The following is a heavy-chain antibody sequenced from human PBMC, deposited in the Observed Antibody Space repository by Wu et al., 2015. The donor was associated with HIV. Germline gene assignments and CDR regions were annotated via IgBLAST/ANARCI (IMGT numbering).Heavy chain of an antibody. V-gene: IGHV1-18*01. D-gene: IGHD2-2*01. CDR3: AREGYCSSTSCPYYYYYGMDV. Sequence: QVQLVQSGAEVKKPGASVKVSCKASGYTFTSYGISWVRQAPGQGLEWMGWISAYNGNTNYAQKLQGRVTMTTDTSTSTAYMELRSLRSDDTAVYYCAREGYCSSTSCPYYYYYGMDVVGPRDHGHRLL. CDR1: GYTFTSYG. J-gene: IGHJ6*02. CDR2: ISAYNGNT.